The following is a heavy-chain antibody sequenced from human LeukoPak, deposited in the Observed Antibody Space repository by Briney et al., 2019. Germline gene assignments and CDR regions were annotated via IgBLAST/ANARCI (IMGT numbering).Heavy chain of an antibody. CDR2: VFENGRT. CDR1: GGSVILNF. D-gene: IGHD1-7*01. J-gene: IGHJ4*02. CDR3: ARHSPFDNWNYDY. Sequence: SETLSLTCSVSGGSVILNFWSWIRQTPGKGLEWIGYVFENGRTNYNPSLRSRVSISQDTSKNQFSLKLNSVTASDTAVYYCARHSPFDNWNYDYWGQGILVTVSS. V-gene: IGHV4-59*08.